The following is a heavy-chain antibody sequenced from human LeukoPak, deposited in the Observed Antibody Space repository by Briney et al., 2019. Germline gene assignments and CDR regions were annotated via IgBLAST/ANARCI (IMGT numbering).Heavy chain of an antibody. CDR3: AKSGYLNEAKD. CDR1: GFTFSSYG. Sequence: GGSLRLSSAASGFTFSSYGMHWVRQAPGKGLEGVAFIRYDGSNKYYAYSVKGRFTISKYNSKNTLYLQMNSLGDEDTAVYYCAKSGYLNEAKDWGQGTLVTVSS. CDR2: IRYDGSNK. J-gene: IGHJ4*02. V-gene: IGHV3-30*02. D-gene: IGHD3-3*01.